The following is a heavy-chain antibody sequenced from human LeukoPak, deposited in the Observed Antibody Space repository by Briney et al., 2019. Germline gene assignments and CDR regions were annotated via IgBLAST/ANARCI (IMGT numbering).Heavy chain of an antibody. J-gene: IGHJ3*02. CDR2: ISSSSSYI. Sequence: GGSLRLSCAASGFTFSSYSMNWVRQAPGKGLEWVSSISSSSSYIYYADSVKGRSTISRDNAKNSLYLQMNSLRAEDTAVYYCARKNGIAVAGGDAFDIWGQGTMVTVSS. CDR3: ARKNGIAVAGGDAFDI. V-gene: IGHV3-21*01. CDR1: GFTFSSYS. D-gene: IGHD6-19*01.